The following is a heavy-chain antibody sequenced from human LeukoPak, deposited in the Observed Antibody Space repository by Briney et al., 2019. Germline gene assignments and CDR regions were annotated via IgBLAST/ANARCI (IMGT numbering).Heavy chain of an antibody. J-gene: IGHJ4*02. V-gene: IGHV1-18*01. D-gene: IGHD6-19*01. Sequence: ASVKVSCKASGYTFTSYGISWVRQAPGQGLEWMGWISAYNGNTNYAQKLQGRVTMTTDTSTSTAYMELRSLRSDDTAVYYCARSTGWRDSGWLDDYWGQGTLVTVSS. CDR3: ARSTGWRDSGWLDDY. CDR2: ISAYNGNT. CDR1: GYTFTSYG.